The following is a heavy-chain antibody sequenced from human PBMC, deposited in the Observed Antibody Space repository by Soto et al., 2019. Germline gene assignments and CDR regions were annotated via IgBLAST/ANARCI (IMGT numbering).Heavy chain of an antibody. CDR1: GFTFGSYA. CDR3: ARRSSSWYFDY. D-gene: IGHD6-13*01. Sequence: EVQLLESGGGLLQLGGSLRLSCAASGFTFGSYAMNWVRQAPGKGLEWVSVISGSGGSTYYADSVKGLFTISRVNSKKTLYLQMNSLRAEDTAVYYCARRSSSWYFDYWGQGTLVTVSS. J-gene: IGHJ4*02. CDR2: ISGSGGST. V-gene: IGHV3-23*01.